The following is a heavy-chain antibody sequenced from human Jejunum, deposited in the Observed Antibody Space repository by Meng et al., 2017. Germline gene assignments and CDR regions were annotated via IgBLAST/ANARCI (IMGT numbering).Heavy chain of an antibody. CDR3: VREGRYSSGWYDWNY. V-gene: IGHV3-74*01. J-gene: IGHJ4*02. Sequence: GESLKISCAASGFTLSSYLMHWVRQAPGKGLGWVSRINGDGATTFYADSVKGRFTISRDNAKNTLYLQMNSLRAEDTAAYYCVREGRYSSGWYDWNYWGQGTLVTVSS. CDR2: INGDGATT. CDR1: GFTLSSYL. D-gene: IGHD6-19*01.